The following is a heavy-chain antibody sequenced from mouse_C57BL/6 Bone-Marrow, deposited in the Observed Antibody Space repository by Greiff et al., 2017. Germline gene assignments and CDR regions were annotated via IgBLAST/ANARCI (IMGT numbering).Heavy chain of an antibody. J-gene: IGHJ3*01. V-gene: IGHV14-4*01. CDR3: TTPYYGSSYWFAY. CDR2: IDPENGDT. D-gene: IGHD1-1*01. CDR1: GFNIKDDY. Sequence: EVHLVESGAELVRPGASVKLSCTASGFNIKDDYMHWVKQRPEQGLEWIGWIDPENGDTEYASKFQGKATITADTSSNTAYLQLSSLTSEDTAVYYCTTPYYGSSYWFAYWGQGTLVTVSA.